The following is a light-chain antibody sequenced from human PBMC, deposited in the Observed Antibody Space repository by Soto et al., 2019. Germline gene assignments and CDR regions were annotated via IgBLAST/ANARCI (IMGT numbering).Light chain of an antibody. V-gene: IGKV1-27*01. CDR1: QGVSTT. Sequence: DIQMTQSPSSLSASPGDTATITCRASQGVSTTLAWFQQKPGRAPPFLIYAAFTLAPGVPPRFSGSGSGTEFTLTISSLQSEDVAIYYCQNYDGSPLTLGGGTKVEIK. J-gene: IGKJ4*01. CDR2: AAF. CDR3: QNYDGSPLT.